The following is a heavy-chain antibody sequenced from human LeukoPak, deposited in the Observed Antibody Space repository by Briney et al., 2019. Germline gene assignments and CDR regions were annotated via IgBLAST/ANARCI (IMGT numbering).Heavy chain of an antibody. J-gene: IGHJ4*02. CDR3: APQSVWSGSSHFDY. Sequence: SETLSLTCTVSGGSISSSSYYWGWLRQPPGTGLEWIGSIYYSGSTYYNPSLKSRVTISVDTSKNQFSLKLSSVTAADTAVYYCAPQSVWSGSSHFDYWGQGTLVTVPS. CDR1: GGSISSSSYY. CDR2: IYYSGST. D-gene: IGHD3-3*01. V-gene: IGHV4-39*01.